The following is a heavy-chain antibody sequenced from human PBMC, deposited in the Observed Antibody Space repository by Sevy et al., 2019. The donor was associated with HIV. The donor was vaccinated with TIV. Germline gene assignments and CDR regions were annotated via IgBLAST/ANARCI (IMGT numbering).Heavy chain of an antibody. V-gene: IGHV4-39*07. D-gene: IGHD5-12*01. Sequence: SETLSLTCSVSNASISSSSYYWGWVRQPPGKALEWIGIIYYSGTTYYSPSHKSRVTISVDTSKNQFSLKLSSVTAADTAVYYCARAPPVRSGDDSLNWFDPWGQGTLVTVSS. CDR1: NASISSSSYY. CDR3: ARAPPVRSGDDSLNWFDP. J-gene: IGHJ5*02. CDR2: IYYSGTT.